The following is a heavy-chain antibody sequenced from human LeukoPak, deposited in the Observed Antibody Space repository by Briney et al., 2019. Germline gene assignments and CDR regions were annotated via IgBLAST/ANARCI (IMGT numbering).Heavy chain of an antibody. V-gene: IGHV4-30-4*01. Sequence: PSQTLSLACTVSGGSINSGDHYWSWIRQPPGKGLEWIGCIYYSGSTYYNPSLKSRVTISVDTSKKQVSLKLSSVTAADTAVYYCARGGEYYYDSSGYYFDYWGQGTLVTVSS. J-gene: IGHJ4*02. D-gene: IGHD3-22*01. CDR1: GGSINSGDHY. CDR2: IYYSGST. CDR3: ARGGEYYYDSSGYYFDY.